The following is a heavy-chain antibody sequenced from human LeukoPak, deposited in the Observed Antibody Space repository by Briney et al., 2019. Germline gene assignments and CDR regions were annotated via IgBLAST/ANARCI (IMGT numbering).Heavy chain of an antibody. J-gene: IGHJ4*02. CDR2: ISGSGGST. D-gene: IGHD1-7*01. Sequence: PGGSLRLSCAASGFTFSSHAMSWVRQAPGKGLEWVSIISGSGGSTNYADSVKGRFTISRDNSKNTLYLQMNSLRAGDTAVYYCAKRERRHITGTTVKYYVDYWGQGTLVTVSS. V-gene: IGHV3-23*01. CDR3: AKRERRHITGTTVKYYVDY. CDR1: GFTFSSHA.